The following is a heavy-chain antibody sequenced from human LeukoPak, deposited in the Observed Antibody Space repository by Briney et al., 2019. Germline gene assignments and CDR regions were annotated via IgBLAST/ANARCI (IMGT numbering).Heavy chain of an antibody. D-gene: IGHD3-3*01. V-gene: IGHV4-59*01. CDR2: IYYSGST. CDR3: ARIRFDDAFDI. CDR1: GGSISTYY. Sequence: PSETLSLTCTVSGGSISTYYWSWIRQPPGKGLEWIGYIYYSGSTNYNSSLKSRVTISADTSKNQFSLKLSSVTAADTAVYYCARIRFDDAFDIWGQGTMVTVSS. J-gene: IGHJ3*02.